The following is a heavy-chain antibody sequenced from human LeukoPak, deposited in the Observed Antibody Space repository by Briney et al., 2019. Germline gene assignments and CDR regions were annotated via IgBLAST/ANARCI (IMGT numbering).Heavy chain of an antibody. CDR2: INSDGSST. CDR3: AKGRASYQAIQLWLQYFDY. CDR1: GFTFSSYW. Sequence: GGSLRLSCAASGFTFSSYWMHWVRQAPGKGLVWVSRINSDGSSTSYADSVKGRFTISRDNAKNSLYLQMNSLRAEDTALYYCAKGRASYQAIQLWLQYFDYWGQGTLVTVSS. V-gene: IGHV3-74*01. D-gene: IGHD5-18*01. J-gene: IGHJ4*02.